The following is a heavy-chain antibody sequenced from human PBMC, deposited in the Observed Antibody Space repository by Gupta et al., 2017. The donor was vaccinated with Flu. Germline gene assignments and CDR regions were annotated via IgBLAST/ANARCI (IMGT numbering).Heavy chain of an antibody. D-gene: IGHD6-19*01. CDR3: ATYNNGWYFFDF. V-gene: IGHV1-69*06. CDR2: IIPLFDTA. Sequence: QVQLVQSGAEAKKPGSSVKVSCEASGVTFNNYAIGWVRQAPGQGLEWMGEIIPLFDTANYAQKFQGKVTITADKSTTISYMELSSLRSEDTAVYYCATYNNGWYFFDFWGQGTLVTGSS. CDR1: GVTFNNYA. J-gene: IGHJ4*02.